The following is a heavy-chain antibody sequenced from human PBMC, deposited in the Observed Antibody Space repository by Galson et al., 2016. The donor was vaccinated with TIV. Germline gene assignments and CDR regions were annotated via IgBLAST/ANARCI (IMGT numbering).Heavy chain of an antibody. CDR3: ATDRNTAFDTYHYYYGMDV. CDR2: IIPLFRTT. V-gene: IGHV1-69*06. J-gene: IGHJ6*02. CDR1: GGTFSSYV. Sequence: SVKVSCKASGGTFSSYVFNWVRLAPGQGLEWMGGIIPLFRTTNYAQKFQGRVTITADKSTNTAYMELNSLKYGGTAVYYCATDRNTAFDTYHYYYGMDVWGQGTSVTVSS. D-gene: IGHD5-18*01.